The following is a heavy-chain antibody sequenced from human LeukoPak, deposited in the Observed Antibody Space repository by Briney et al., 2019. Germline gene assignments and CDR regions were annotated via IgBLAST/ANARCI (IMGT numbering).Heavy chain of an antibody. CDR2: ISGSGGST. Sequence: GGSLRLSCAASGFTFSTYAMSWVRQAPGKGLEWVPAISGSGGSTYYADSVKGRSTISRDNSKNTLYLQMNSLRAEDTAVYYCARGGGYCSSTSCYGPWYFDLWGRGTLVTVSS. J-gene: IGHJ2*01. D-gene: IGHD2-2*01. V-gene: IGHV3-23*01. CDR1: GFTFSTYA. CDR3: ARGGGYCSSTSCYGPWYFDL.